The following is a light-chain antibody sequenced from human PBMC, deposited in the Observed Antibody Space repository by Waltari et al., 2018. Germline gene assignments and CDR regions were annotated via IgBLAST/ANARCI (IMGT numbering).Light chain of an antibody. V-gene: IGLV3-21*02. CDR1: NIGSKS. CDR2: DDS. J-gene: IGLJ2*01. Sequence: SYVLTQPPSVSVAPGQTASITCGGDNIGSKSVHWYQQKAGQAPVLVVHDDSDRPSGIPEGLAGSNAGNTATLTISRVEAGDEADLYGQVWDSGSGHPHVVFGGGTRLTVL. CDR3: QVWDSGSGHPHVV.